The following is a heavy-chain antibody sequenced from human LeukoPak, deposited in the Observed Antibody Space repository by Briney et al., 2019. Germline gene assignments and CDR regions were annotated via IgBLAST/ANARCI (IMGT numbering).Heavy chain of an antibody. Sequence: PSETLSLTCTVSGGSISSRPYYWGWVRQSPGKGLEWIGTISYSGTTYYNPSLKSRVTISLDTSKNQFSLKLSSVTAADTAVYYCARDPGFMARRSRRGYDDYYYYMDVWGKGTTVTISS. CDR3: ARDPGFMARRSRRGYDDYYYYMDV. J-gene: IGHJ6*03. CDR1: GGSISSRPYY. D-gene: IGHD5-12*01. CDR2: ISYSGTT. V-gene: IGHV4-39*07.